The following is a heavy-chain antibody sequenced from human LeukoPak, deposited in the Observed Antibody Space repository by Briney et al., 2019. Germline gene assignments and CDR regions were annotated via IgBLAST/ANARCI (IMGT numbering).Heavy chain of an antibody. Sequence: GGSLRPSCAASGFTFSNAWMSWVRQAPGKGLEWVGRIKSNTDGGTTDYAAPVKGRFTISRDDSKNTLYLQMKSLTTEDTAVYYCTTDVGPLDYWGQGTLVTVSS. CDR1: GFTFSNAW. J-gene: IGHJ4*02. V-gene: IGHV3-15*01. D-gene: IGHD1-26*01. CDR3: TTDVGPLDY. CDR2: IKSNTDGGTT.